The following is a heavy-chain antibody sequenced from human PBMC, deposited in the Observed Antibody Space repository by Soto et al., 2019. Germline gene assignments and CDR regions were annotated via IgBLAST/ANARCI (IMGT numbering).Heavy chain of an antibody. CDR3: ARCSSGYYSNYYFDC. J-gene: IGHJ4*02. V-gene: IGHV1-69*13. CDR2: IIPIFGTA. Sequence: SVKVSCKASGGTFSSYAISWVRQAPGQGLEWMGGIIPIFGTANYAQKFQGRVTITADESTSTAYMELSSLRSEDTAVYYCARCSSGYYSNYYFDCWGQGTLVTVSS. CDR1: GGTFSSYA. D-gene: IGHD3-22*01.